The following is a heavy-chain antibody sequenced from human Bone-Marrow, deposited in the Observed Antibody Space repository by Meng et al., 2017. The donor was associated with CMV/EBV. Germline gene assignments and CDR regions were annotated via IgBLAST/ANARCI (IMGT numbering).Heavy chain of an antibody. D-gene: IGHD2-2*02. CDR3: ARDYIVVVPAAINDYYYYGMDV. Sequence: ASVKVSCKASGYTFTSYYMHWVRQAPGQGLEWMGIINPSGGSTSYAQKFQGRVTMTRDTSTSTVYMELRSLRSEDTAVYYCARDYIVVVPAAINDYYYYGMDVWGQRTTVTVSS. J-gene: IGHJ6*02. CDR2: INPSGGST. CDR1: GYTFTSYY. V-gene: IGHV1-46*01.